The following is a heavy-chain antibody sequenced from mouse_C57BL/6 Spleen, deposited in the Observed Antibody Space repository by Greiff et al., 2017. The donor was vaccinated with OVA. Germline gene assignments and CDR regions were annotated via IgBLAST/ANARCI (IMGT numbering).Heavy chain of an antibody. D-gene: IGHD1-1*01. J-gene: IGHJ4*01. CDR2: IDPNSGGT. CDR3: AMNYYGYYYAMDY. CDR1: GYTFTSYW. V-gene: IGHV1-72*01. Sequence: VKLQQPGAELVKPGASVKPSCKASGYTFTSYWMHWVKQRPGRGLEWIGRIDPNSGGTKYNEKFKSQATLTVDKPSSPAYLQHSSLTMEDAAVYYCAMNYYGYYYAMDYWGQGTSVTVSS.